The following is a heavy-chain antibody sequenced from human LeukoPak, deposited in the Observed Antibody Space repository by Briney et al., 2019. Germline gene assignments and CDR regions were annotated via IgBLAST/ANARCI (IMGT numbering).Heavy chain of an antibody. Sequence: PSETLSLTCTVSGGSISSYYWSWIRQPPGKGLEWIGYIYYSGSTNYNPSLKSRVTISVDTSKNQFSLKLSSVTAADTAVYYCARDGSGSYSGPPYYFDYWGQGTLVTVSS. D-gene: IGHD3-10*01. CDR1: GGSISSYY. CDR3: ARDGSGSYSGPPYYFDY. V-gene: IGHV4-59*12. J-gene: IGHJ4*02. CDR2: IYYSGST.